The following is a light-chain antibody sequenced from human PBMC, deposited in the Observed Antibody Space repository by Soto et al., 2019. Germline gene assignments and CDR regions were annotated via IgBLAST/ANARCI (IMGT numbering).Light chain of an antibody. CDR2: DNN. CDR3: GTWDSSLTAVV. Sequence: QSVLTQPPSMSAAPGQKVTISCSGSSSNNGKNYVSWYQQFPGTAPKLLIYDNNKRPSGIPDRFSGSKSGTSATLGITDIQTGDEADYYCGTWDSSLTAVVIGGGTKVXVL. J-gene: IGLJ2*01. CDR1: SSNNGKNY. V-gene: IGLV1-51*01.